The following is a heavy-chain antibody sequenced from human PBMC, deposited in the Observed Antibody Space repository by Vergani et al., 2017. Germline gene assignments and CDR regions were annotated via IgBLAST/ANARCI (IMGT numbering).Heavy chain of an antibody. Sequence: EVQLVESGGGLVQPGRSLRLSCAASGFTFDDYAMHWVRPAPGKGLEWVSGISWNSGSIGYADSVKGRFTISRDNAKNTLYLQMNSLRAEDTAVYYCARDGDSSGWGNAFDIWGQGTMVTVSS. V-gene: IGHV3-9*01. CDR3: ARDGDSSGWGNAFDI. CDR1: GFTFDDYA. D-gene: IGHD6-19*01. J-gene: IGHJ3*02. CDR2: ISWNSGSI.